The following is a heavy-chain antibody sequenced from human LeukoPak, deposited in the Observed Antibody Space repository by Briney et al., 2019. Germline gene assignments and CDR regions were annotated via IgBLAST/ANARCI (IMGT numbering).Heavy chain of an antibody. J-gene: IGHJ4*02. CDR3: TKGWGI. V-gene: IGHV4-61*09. D-gene: IGHD7-27*01. CDR2: IYTSGST. Sequence: SETLSLTCTVSGGSISSGSYDWYWIRQPAGKGLEWIGHIYTSGSTDYNPSLKSRVTISVATSKNQFSLKLTSVTAADTAIYYCTKGWGIWGQGTLVTVSS. CDR1: GGSISSGSYD.